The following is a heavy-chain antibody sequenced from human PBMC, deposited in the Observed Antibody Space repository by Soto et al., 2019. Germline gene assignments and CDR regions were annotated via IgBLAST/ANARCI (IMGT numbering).Heavy chain of an antibody. CDR1: GYSFTSYW. CDR3: ARTRGYYYHFMDV. Sequence: GESLKISCKGSGYSFTSYWIGWVRQMPGKGLEWMGFIYPGDSDTRYSPSFQGQVTISVDRSISTAYLQWSSLKASDTAMYYCARTRGYYYHFMDVWGKGTTVTVSS. D-gene: IGHD3-10*01. V-gene: IGHV5-51*01. CDR2: IYPGDSDT. J-gene: IGHJ6*03.